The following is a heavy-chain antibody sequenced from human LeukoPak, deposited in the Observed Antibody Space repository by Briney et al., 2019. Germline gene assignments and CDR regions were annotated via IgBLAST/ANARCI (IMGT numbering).Heavy chain of an antibody. V-gene: IGHV3-23*01. CDR3: AGPLLGGPTTKYYYMDV. J-gene: IGHJ6*03. Sequence: GGSLRLSCAASGFTFSSYAMSWVRQAPGKGLEWVSAISGSGGSTYYADSVKGRFTISRDNSKNTLYLQMNSLRAEDTAVYYCAGPLLGGPTTKYYYMDVWGKGTTVTVSS. CDR1: GFTFSSYA. CDR2: ISGSGGST. D-gene: IGHD1-26*01.